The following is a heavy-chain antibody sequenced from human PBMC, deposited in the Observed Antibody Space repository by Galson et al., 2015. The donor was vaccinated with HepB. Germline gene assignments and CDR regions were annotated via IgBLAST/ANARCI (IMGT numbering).Heavy chain of an antibody. J-gene: IGHJ6*02. CDR1: GFTVSSNY. CDR2: IYSGGST. V-gene: IGHV3-53*01. CDR3: ARDSGDFWSGYYLGAHDV. Sequence: SLRLSCAASGFTVSSNYMSWVRQAPGKGLEWVSVIYSGGSTYYADSVKGRFTISRDNSKNTLYLQMNSLRAEDTAVYYCARDSGDFWSGYYLGAHDVWGQGTTVTVSS. D-gene: IGHD3-3*01.